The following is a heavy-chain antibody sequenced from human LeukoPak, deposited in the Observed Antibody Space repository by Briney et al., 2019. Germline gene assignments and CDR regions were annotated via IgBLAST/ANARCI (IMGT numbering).Heavy chain of an antibody. D-gene: IGHD2-2*01. CDR3: ARVGRYCSSTSCYRGQLVPLFDY. CDR2: IYYSGST. CDR1: GGSISSSSYY. Sequence: PSETLSLICTVSGGSISSSSYYWGWIRQPPGKGLEWIGSIYYSGSTYYNPSLKSRVTISVDTSKNQFSLKLSSVTAADTAVYYCARVGRYCSSTSCYRGQLVPLFDYWGQGTLVTVSS. J-gene: IGHJ4*02. V-gene: IGHV4-39*01.